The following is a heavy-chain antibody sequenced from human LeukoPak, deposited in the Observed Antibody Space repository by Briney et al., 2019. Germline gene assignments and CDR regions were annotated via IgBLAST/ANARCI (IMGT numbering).Heavy chain of an antibody. J-gene: IGHJ6*03. D-gene: IGHD1-1*01. CDR3: ARGPPRGKYYYMDV. Sequence: GGSLRLSCAASGFTFSSYWMHWVRQAPGKGLVWVSRINSDGSSTSYADSVEGRFTISRDNAKNTLYLQMNSLRAEDTAVYYCARGPPRGKYYYMDVWGKGTTVTVSS. CDR2: INSDGSST. V-gene: IGHV3-74*01. CDR1: GFTFSSYW.